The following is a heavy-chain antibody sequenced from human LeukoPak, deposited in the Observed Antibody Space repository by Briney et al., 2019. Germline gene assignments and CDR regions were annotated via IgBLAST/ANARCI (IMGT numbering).Heavy chain of an antibody. V-gene: IGHV4-59*08. D-gene: IGHD3-10*01. CDR2: INYGGNS. CDR1: GDSITSDY. Sequence: PSETLSLTCNVSGDSITSDYWSWIGQSPGRGLEWIGYINYGGNSHYNPSLNSRVTISVNRSNKQVSLKMRSMTAADTAVYYCARLDCISNTCYNYWAPGALVTVSS. J-gene: IGHJ4*02. CDR3: ARLDCISNTCYNY.